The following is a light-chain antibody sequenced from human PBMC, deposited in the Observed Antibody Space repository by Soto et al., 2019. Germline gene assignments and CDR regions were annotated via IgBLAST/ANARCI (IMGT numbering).Light chain of an antibody. V-gene: IGLV1-47*02. CDR2: YNN. CDR3: AAWDASLSAGV. J-gene: IGLJ1*01. CDR1: DFNIGSNS. Sequence: QSVLSQPPSASGTAGQVVTISCSGGDFNIGSNSVYWYQHLPRMAPKLLIYYNNQRPSGVPDRFSGSRSGTSASLAIVGLRSEDEAVYYCAAWDASLSAGVFGNGTKVTVL.